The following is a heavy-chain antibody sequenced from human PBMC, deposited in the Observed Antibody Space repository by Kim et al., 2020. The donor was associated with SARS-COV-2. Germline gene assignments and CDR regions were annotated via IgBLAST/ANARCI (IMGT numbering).Heavy chain of an antibody. CDR3: ARGGIVVVPAAINDAFDI. D-gene: IGHD2-2*01. V-gene: IGHV4-4*07. J-gene: IGHJ3*02. CDR1: GGSISSYY. Sequence: SETLSLTCTVSGGSISSYYWSWIRQPAGKGLEWIGRIYTSGSTNYNPSLKSRVTMSVDTSKNQFSLKLSSVTAADTAVYYCARGGIVVVPAAINDAFDIWGQGTMVTVSS. CDR2: IYTSGST.